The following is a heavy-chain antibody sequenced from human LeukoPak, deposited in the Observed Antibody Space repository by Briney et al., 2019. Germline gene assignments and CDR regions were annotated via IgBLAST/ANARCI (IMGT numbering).Heavy chain of an antibody. D-gene: IGHD3-3*01. CDR1: GFTFSSYW. V-gene: IGHV3-7*01. Sequence: GGSLRLSCAASGFTFSSYWMSWVRQAPGKGLEWVANIKQDGSEKYYVDSVKGRFTISRDNAKNSLYLQMNSLRAEDTAVYYCANLRFRGQYYMDVWGKGTTVTVSS. CDR3: ANLRFRGQYYMDV. J-gene: IGHJ6*03. CDR2: IKQDGSEK.